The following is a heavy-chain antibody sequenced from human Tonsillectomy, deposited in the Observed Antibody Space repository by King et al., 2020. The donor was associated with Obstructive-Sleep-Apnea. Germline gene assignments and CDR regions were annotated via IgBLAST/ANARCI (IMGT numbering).Heavy chain of an antibody. CDR3: TGFTYFAGY. Sequence: VQLVESGGGLVKPGGSLRLSCAASGFTFSNAWMSWVRQAPGKGLEWVGHIKTKTDGGETDFAAPVKGRFTISRDDSKNTLYLQMNSLKTEDTAVYYCTGFTYFAGYWGQGTLVTVSS. V-gene: IGHV3-15*01. J-gene: IGHJ4*02. CDR1: GFTFSNAW. CDR2: IKTKTDGGET. D-gene: IGHD2-21*01.